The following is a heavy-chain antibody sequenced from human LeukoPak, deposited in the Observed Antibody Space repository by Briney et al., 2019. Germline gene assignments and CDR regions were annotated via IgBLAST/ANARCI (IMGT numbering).Heavy chain of an antibody. J-gene: IGHJ5*02. CDR1: GGTFSSYA. CDR2: IIPIFGTA. V-gene: IGHV1-69*13. D-gene: IGHD2-21*02. Sequence: SVTVSCTASGGTFSSYAISWVRQAPGQGLEWMGGIIPIFGTANYAQKFQGRVTITADESTSTAYMELSSLRSEDTAVYYCARDRRLAYCGGDCYFNWFDPWGQGTLVTVSS. CDR3: ARDRRLAYCGGDCYFNWFDP.